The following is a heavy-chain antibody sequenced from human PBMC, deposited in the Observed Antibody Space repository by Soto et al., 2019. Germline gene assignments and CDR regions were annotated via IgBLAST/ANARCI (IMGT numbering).Heavy chain of an antibody. V-gene: IGHV1-18*01. CDR2: ITTYHGNT. D-gene: IGHD6-13*01. Sequence: QVQLVQSGAELKKPGASVKVSCKASGYTFTTYGISWVRQAPGQGLEWMGWITTYHGNTKYAQKLQGRVTMTKDTSTSTAYMELTSLRSDDTAVYYCARSPGYSASWGYFYYGMKIWGQGTTVIVSS. CDR1: GYTFTTYG. CDR3: ARSPGYSASWGYFYYGMKI. J-gene: IGHJ6*02.